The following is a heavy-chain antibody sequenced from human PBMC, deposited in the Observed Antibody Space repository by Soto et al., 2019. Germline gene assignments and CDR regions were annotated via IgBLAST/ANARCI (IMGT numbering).Heavy chain of an antibody. CDR2: IYWDDDK. Sequence: QITVKESGPTVVKPTHTLTLTCTFSGFSLSTSGVAVGWIRQPPGKALEWLALIYWDDDKHYSPSLTSRVTIPRDTCKNQVVIKMSNMDPADTATYFGAHKESSSSADYFPDGVDFWGQGTLVTVFS. V-gene: IGHV2-5*02. D-gene: IGHD3-22*01. CDR1: GFSLSTSGVA. CDR3: AHKESSSSADYFPDGVDF. J-gene: IGHJ4*02.